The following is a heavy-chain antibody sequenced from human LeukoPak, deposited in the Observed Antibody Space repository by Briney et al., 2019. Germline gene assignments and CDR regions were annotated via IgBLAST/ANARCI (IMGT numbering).Heavy chain of an antibody. V-gene: IGHV1-8*01. CDR3: ARGEWVNNDY. Sequence: ASLKVSSKASVYTFTRYEINWVRQAPGQGRERMDRKNSNSGNTGYAQKFQGRVTMTRNTSISTAYMELSSLRSEDTAVYYCARGEWVNNDYWGQGTLVTVSS. CDR2: KNSNSGNT. D-gene: IGHD1-26*01. J-gene: IGHJ4*02. CDR1: VYTFTRYE.